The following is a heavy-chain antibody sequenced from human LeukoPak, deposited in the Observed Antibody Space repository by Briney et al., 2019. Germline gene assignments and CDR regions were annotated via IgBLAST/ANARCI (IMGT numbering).Heavy chain of an antibody. Sequence: GGSLRLSCAASGFTFSSYAMSWVRQAPGKGLVWVSRIDSDGGSTNYADSVKGRFTISRDNAKNTLFLQMNSLRAEDTAVYYCARTSPFIRGSYDYDQWGQGTLVTVSS. V-gene: IGHV3-74*01. J-gene: IGHJ4*02. CDR1: GFTFSSYA. CDR2: IDSDGGST. D-gene: IGHD5-12*01. CDR3: ARTSPFIRGSYDYDQ.